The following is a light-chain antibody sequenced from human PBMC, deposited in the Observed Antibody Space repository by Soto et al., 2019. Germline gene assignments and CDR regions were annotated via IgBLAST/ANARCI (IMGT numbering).Light chain of an antibody. CDR3: QSYDSTLSGVV. CDR1: SSNIGAGYE. Sequence: QSVLTQPPSVSGAPGQRVTISCTGSSSNIGAGYEVHWYQQLPGTAPGLLIYGNIYRPSGVPDRFSGSKSGTSVSLAITGLQAEDEADYHCQSYDSTLSGVVFGGGTKLTVL. J-gene: IGLJ3*02. CDR2: GNI. V-gene: IGLV1-40*01.